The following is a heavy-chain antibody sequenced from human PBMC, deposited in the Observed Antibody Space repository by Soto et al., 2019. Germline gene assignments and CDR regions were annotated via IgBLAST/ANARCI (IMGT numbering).Heavy chain of an antibody. J-gene: IGHJ4*02. D-gene: IGHD3-16*01. CDR1: GDSISTYY. CDR2: LYNSATT. CDR3: ARGRFDFIWGTPAPYLDY. Sequence: QVQLQESGPGLVKPSETLSITCTVSGDSISTYYWTWIRQPPGKGLEWIGYLYNSATTKYNPSLKSRVTISVDTSKNQFSLKLSSVTTADTAVYYCARGRFDFIWGTPAPYLDYWGQGALVTVSS. V-gene: IGHV4-59*01.